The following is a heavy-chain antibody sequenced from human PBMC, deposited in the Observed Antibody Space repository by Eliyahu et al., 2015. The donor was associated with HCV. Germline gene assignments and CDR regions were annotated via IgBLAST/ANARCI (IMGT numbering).Heavy chain of an antibody. Sequence: QITLKESGPTLVKPTQTLTLTCTFSGFSLTSSAVGVGWIRQPPGKALEWLGNIYWNDDKRYSPSLKGRLTITKDTSKNQVVLTLTNLDPVDTATYYCAHRRRDYGDYGGFDPWGQGTLVTVSS. D-gene: IGHD4-17*01. V-gene: IGHV2-5*01. CDR2: IYWNDDK. CDR3: AHRRRDYGDYGGFDP. CDR1: GFSLTSSAVG. J-gene: IGHJ5*02.